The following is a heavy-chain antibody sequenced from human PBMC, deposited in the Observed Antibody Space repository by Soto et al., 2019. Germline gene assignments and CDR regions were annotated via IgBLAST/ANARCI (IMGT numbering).Heavy chain of an antibody. Sequence: ASVKLSCKDSGYTFTSYGISCVRQAPRQGLEWMGWISAYNGNTNYAQKLQGRVTMTTDTSTSTAYMELRSLRSDDTAVYYCARVVRAGEFLEWLLSPSYYYYGMDVWGQGTTVTVSS. V-gene: IGHV1-18*01. J-gene: IGHJ6*02. CDR2: ISAYNGNT. CDR3: ARVVRAGEFLEWLLSPSYYYYGMDV. CDR1: GYTFTSYG. D-gene: IGHD3-3*01.